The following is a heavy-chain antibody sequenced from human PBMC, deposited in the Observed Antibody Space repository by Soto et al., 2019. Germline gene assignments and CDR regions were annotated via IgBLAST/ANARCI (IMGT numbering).Heavy chain of an antibody. Sequence: SETLSLTCTVSGGSISSYYWSWIRQPPGKGLEWIGYINYSGSTNYNLSLKSRVTISVDTSKNQFSLKLISVTAADTAVYYCARYPRDGYNYGSFDIWGQGTMVTVSS. J-gene: IGHJ3*02. CDR2: INYSGST. CDR3: ARYPRDGYNYGSFDI. D-gene: IGHD5-12*01. CDR1: GGSISSYY. V-gene: IGHV4-59*01.